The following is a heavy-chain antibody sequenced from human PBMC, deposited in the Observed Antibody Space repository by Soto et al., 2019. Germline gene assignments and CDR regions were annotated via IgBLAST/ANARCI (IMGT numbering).Heavy chain of an antibody. D-gene: IGHD3-10*01. J-gene: IGHJ4*02. V-gene: IGHV1-69*01. CDR2: VIPIFGTA. CDR3: AAAYGSGSFFDY. CDR1: GGTFSSYA. Sequence: QVQLVQSGAEVKKPGSSVKVSCKASGGTFSSYAISWVRQAPGQGLEWMGVVIPIFGTANYAQKFQGRVTMTAEESTSRAYKELSSRRSEDTAAYYWAAAYGSGSFFDYWGQGTLVTVSS.